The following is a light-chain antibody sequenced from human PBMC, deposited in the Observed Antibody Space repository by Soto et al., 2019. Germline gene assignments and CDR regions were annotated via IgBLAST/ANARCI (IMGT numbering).Light chain of an antibody. Sequence: EIVMTQSPDTLSVSPGESATLSCRASQTIGVSLAWFQQKPGQAPRLLFSGASTRAPGVPVRFSASGSGTDFTLTIGSLQSEDFVVYYCQQYNDWPLTFGQGTRLDI. V-gene: IGKV3-15*01. CDR2: GAS. CDR3: QQYNDWPLT. J-gene: IGKJ5*01. CDR1: QTIGVS.